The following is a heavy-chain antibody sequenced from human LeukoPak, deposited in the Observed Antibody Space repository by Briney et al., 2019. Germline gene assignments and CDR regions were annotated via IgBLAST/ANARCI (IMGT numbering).Heavy chain of an antibody. Sequence: QPGGSLRLSCAASGFTFSSYGMHWVRQAPGKGLEWVAVIWYDGSNKYYADSVKGRFTISRDNSKNTLYLQMNSLRAEDTAVYYCARDGVGATWIDYWGQGTLVTVSS. J-gene: IGHJ4*02. CDR2: IWYDGSNK. CDR3: ARDGVGATWIDY. D-gene: IGHD1-26*01. V-gene: IGHV3-33*01. CDR1: GFTFSSYG.